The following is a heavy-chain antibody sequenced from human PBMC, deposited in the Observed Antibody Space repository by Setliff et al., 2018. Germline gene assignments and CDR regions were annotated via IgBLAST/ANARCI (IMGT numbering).Heavy chain of an antibody. CDR2: IQQDGSEK. V-gene: IGHV3-7*01. CDR1: GFTFSYYW. CDR3: ARARYCSSTSCYYYYYMDV. J-gene: IGHJ6*03. Sequence: PGGSLRLSCAASGFTFSYYWTSWVRQAPGKGLEWVANIQQDGSEKYHVDSVMGRFTISRDNAKNTLYLQMNSLRAEDTAVYYCARARYCSSTSCYYYYYMDVWGKGTTVTVSS. D-gene: IGHD2-2*01.